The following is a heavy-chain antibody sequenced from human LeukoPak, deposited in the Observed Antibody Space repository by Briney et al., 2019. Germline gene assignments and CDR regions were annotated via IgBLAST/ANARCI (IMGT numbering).Heavy chain of an antibody. V-gene: IGHV3-23*01. CDR1: GFTFRNYA. J-gene: IGHJ4*02. Sequence: GGSLRLSCAASGFTFRNYAMSWVRQAPGKGLEWVSAIDSGGGTYYANSEMGRFTISRDNSKNTLYLQLSSLRVEDTAVYYCAKGPQGDWGQGALVTVSS. D-gene: IGHD3-16*01. CDR2: IDSGGGT. CDR3: AKGPQGD.